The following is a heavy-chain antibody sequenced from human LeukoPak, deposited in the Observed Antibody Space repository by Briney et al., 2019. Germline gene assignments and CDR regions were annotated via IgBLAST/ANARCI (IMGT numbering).Heavy chain of an antibody. CDR2: IYPGYSET. CDR1: GYNFTRYW. V-gene: IGHV5-51*01. J-gene: IGHJ4*02. Sequence: GESLKISCQGSGYNFTRYWIGWVRQVPGKGLEWRGIIYPGYSETRYSPSFQDQPTISADESISTAYLQWCSLKASDTTMYYCARGGITRSAPFDYWGQGALVTVSS. CDR3: ARGGITRSAPFDY. D-gene: IGHD1-14*01.